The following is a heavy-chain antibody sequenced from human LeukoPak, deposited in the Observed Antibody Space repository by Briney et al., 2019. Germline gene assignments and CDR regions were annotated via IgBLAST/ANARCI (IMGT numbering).Heavy chain of an antibody. Sequence: ASVKVSCKASGCTFTSYAISWVRQPPGQGLEWMGRIIPILGIANYAQKFQGRVTITADKSTSTAYMELSSLRSEDTAVYYCARDTSGSYSWGQGTLVTVSS. D-gene: IGHD1-26*01. V-gene: IGHV1-69*04. CDR1: GCTFTSYA. CDR3: ARDTSGSYS. CDR2: IIPILGIA. J-gene: IGHJ4*02.